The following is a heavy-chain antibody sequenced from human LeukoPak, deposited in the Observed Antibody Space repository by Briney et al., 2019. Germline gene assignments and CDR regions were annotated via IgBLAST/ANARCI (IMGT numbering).Heavy chain of an antibody. J-gene: IGHJ6*02. CDR2: INPNSGGT. D-gene: IGHD3-22*01. CDR3: ARDDSSGYPVGV. V-gene: IGHV1-2*02. CDR1: GYTFTGYY. Sequence: ASVKVSCKASGYTFTGYYMHWVRQAPGQGLEWLGWINPNSGGTNYAQKFQGRVTMTRDTSISTAYMELSRLRSDDTAVYYCARDDSSGYPVGVWGQGTTVTVSS.